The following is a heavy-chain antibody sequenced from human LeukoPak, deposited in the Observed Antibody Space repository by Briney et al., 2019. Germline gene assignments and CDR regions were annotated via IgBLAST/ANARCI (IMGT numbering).Heavy chain of an antibody. Sequence: PGGSLRLSCTGSGFTLGDYAVSWVRQAPGKGLEWIGFIRSEAYGGTAEYAASVKGRFTISRDDSKNIAYLQMNSLKTEDTAVYYCWSESDWGQGTLVPSPQ. J-gene: IGHJ4*02. CDR1: GFTLGDYA. CDR3: WSESD. CDR2: IRSEAYGGTA. V-gene: IGHV3-49*04.